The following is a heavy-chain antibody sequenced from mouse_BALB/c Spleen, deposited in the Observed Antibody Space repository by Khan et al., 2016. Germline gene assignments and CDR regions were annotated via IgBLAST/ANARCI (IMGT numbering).Heavy chain of an antibody. CDR2: IDPANGNT. D-gene: IGHD2-4*01. V-gene: IGHV14-3*02. Sequence: EVQLQESGAELVKPGASVKLSCTASGFNIKDTYMHWVKQRPEQGLEWIGRIDPANGNTKYDPKFQGKATITADTSSNTAYLQLSSLTSEDTAVXYGARTPYDYDVGFAYWGQGTLVTVSA. J-gene: IGHJ3*01. CDR3: ARTPYDYDVGFAY. CDR1: GFNIKDTY.